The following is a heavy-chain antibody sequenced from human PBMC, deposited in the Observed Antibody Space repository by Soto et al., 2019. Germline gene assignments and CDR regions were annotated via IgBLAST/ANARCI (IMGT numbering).Heavy chain of an antibody. CDR1: GFTFSSYA. D-gene: IGHD2-15*01. CDR3: ATVGYCSGLTWDY. J-gene: IGHJ4*02. CDR2: ISGSGDST. Sequence: EVQLLESGGGLLQSGGSLRLSCAASGFTFSSYAMSWVRQAPGKGLEWVSTISGSGDSTYYADSVKGRFTISRDNSKNTLYLRVTSLRAEVTAVYVCATVGYCSGLTWDYWGQGTLVTVSS. V-gene: IGHV3-23*01.